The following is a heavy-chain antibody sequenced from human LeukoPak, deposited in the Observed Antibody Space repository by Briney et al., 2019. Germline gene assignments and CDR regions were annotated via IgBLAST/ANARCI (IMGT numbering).Heavy chain of an antibody. CDR3: AKDTFHAPLAATY. V-gene: IGHV3-23*01. Sequence: PGGSLRLSCAASRFTFSTYAMSWVRQAPGKGLEWVSTISGSGDNTYYADSVKGRFTISRDNSENTLYLQMYSLRAEDTAVYYCAKDTFHAPLAATYWGQGTLVTVSS. J-gene: IGHJ4*02. CDR1: RFTFSTYA. D-gene: IGHD2-15*01. CDR2: ISGSGDNT.